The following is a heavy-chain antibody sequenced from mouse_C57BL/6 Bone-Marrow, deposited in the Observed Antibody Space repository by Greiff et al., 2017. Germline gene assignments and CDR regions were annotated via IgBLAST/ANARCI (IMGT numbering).Heavy chain of an antibody. CDR2: IHPNSGST. D-gene: IGHD1-1*02. Sequence: VQLQQPGAELVKPGASVKLSCKASGYTFTSYWMHWVKQRPGQGLEWIGMIHPNSGSTNYNEKFKSKATLTVDKSSSTAYMQLSSLTSEDSAVYYCARGPFGGYPYYYAMDCWGQGTSDTVSS. CDR3: ARGPFGGYPYYYAMDC. J-gene: IGHJ4*01. CDR1: GYTFTSYW. V-gene: IGHV1-64*01.